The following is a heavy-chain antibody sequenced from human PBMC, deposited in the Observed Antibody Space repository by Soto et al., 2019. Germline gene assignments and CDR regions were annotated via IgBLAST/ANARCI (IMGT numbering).Heavy chain of an antibody. CDR2: IKQDGSEK. CDR1: GFTFSSYW. D-gene: IGHD3-22*01. V-gene: IGHV3-7*03. Sequence: PGGSLRLSCAASGFTFSSYWMSWVRQAPGKGLEWVANIKQDGSEKYYVDSVKGRFTISRDNAKNSLYLQMNSLRAEDTAVYYCARDGMNYYDSSGYYHDAFDIWGQGTMVTVSS. J-gene: IGHJ3*02. CDR3: ARDGMNYYDSSGYYHDAFDI.